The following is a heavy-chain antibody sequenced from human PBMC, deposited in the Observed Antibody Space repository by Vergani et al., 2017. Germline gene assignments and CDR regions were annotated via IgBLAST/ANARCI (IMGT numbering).Heavy chain of an antibody. CDR2: INPNSGNT. V-gene: IGHV1-8*02. CDR3: ARGSGGSRAYYYYYMDV. D-gene: IGHD6-13*01. J-gene: IGHJ6*03. CDR1: GYTFTGHY. Sequence: QVQLVQSGAEVKKPGASVKVSCKASGYTFTGHYIHWVRQAPGQGLEWMGWINPNSGNTGYAQKFQGRVTMTRNTSISTAYMELSSLRSEDTAVYYCARGSGGSRAYYYYYMDVWGKGTTVTVSS.